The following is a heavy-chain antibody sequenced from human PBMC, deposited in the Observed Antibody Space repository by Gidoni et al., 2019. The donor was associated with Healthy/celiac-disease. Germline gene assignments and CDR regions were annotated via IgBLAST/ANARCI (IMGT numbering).Heavy chain of an antibody. CDR3: ARAAGYYDSSGYYYYYYYMDV. Sequence: QVQLVQSGAEVKKPGASVKVSCKASGYTFTSYGISWVRQAPGQGLEWMGRISAYNGNTNYAQKLQGRVTMTTDTSTSTAYMELRSLRSDDTAVYYCARAAGYYDSSGYYYYYYYMDVWGKGTTVTVSS. CDR1: GYTFTSYG. V-gene: IGHV1-18*01. D-gene: IGHD3-22*01. J-gene: IGHJ6*03. CDR2: ISAYNGNT.